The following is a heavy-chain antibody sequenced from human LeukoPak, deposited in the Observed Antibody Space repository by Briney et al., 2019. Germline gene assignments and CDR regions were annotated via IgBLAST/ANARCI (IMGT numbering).Heavy chain of an antibody. V-gene: IGHV3-48*03. CDR2: ISSSGSTI. D-gene: IGHD3-22*01. CDR1: GFTFSSYE. CDR3: ARGPAASGYYDSRGRYGYFDY. Sequence: GGSLRLSCAAAGFTFSSYEMNWVRQAPGKGLEWVSYISSSGSTIYYADSVKGRFTISRDNAKNSLYLQMNSLRAEDTAVYYCARGPAASGYYDSRGRYGYFDYWGQGTLVTVSS. J-gene: IGHJ4*02.